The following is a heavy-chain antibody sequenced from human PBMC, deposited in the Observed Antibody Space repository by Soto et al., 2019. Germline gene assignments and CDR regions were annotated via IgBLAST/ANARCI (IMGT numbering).Heavy chain of an antibody. CDR2: FDPEDGET. Sequence: GASVKVSCKVSGYTLTELSMHWVRQAPGKGLEWMGGFDPEDGETIYAQKFQGRVTMTEDTSTDTAYMELSSLRSEDTAVYYCATRQITIFGVVSLFDYWGQGTLVTVSS. CDR3: ATRQITIFGVVSLFDY. V-gene: IGHV1-24*01. D-gene: IGHD3-3*01. CDR1: GYTLTELS. J-gene: IGHJ4*02.